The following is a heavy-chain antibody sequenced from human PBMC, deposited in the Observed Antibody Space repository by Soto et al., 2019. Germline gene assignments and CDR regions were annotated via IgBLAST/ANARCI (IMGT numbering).Heavy chain of an antibody. V-gene: IGHV3-72*01. D-gene: IGHD3-16*01. J-gene: IGHJ4*02. CDR2: TRNKANSYTT. CDR1: GFTFSDHY. CDR3: AQGGGEGY. Sequence: GGSLRLSCAASGFTFSDHYMDWVRQAPGKGLEWVGRTRNKANSYTTEYAASVKGRFTISRDDSKNSLYLQMNSLKTEDSAVFSCAQGGGEGYWGQGTLVTVSS.